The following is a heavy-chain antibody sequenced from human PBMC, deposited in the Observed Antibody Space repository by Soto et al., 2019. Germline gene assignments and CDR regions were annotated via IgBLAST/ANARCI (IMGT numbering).Heavy chain of an antibody. D-gene: IGHD2-15*01. CDR2: IIPIFGTA. Sequence: QVQLVQSGAEVKKPGSSVKVSCKASGGTFSSYAISWVRQAPGQGLEWMGGIIPIFGTANYAQKFQGRVTITADESTSTAYMELSSLRSEDTAVYYCARVRCSGGSCYSFGMDVWGQGTMVTVSS. CDR3: ARVRCSGGSCYSFGMDV. CDR1: GGTFSSYA. V-gene: IGHV1-69*01. J-gene: IGHJ6*02.